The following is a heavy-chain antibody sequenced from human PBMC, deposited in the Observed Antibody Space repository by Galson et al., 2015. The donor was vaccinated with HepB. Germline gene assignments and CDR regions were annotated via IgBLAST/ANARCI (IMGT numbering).Heavy chain of an antibody. CDR1: GFMFGDYA. J-gene: IGHJ4*02. CDR3: TRVPTGWLQFGDF. CDR2: IRSKVYGGTT. V-gene: IGHV3-49*03. D-gene: IGHD5-24*01. Sequence: SLRLSCAASGFMFGDYAMSWFRQAPGKGLEWVSFIRSKVYGGTTEYAASVKGRFIISRDDSKSIAYLQMNSLKTEDTAIYFCTRVPTGWLQFGDFWGQGTLVTVSS.